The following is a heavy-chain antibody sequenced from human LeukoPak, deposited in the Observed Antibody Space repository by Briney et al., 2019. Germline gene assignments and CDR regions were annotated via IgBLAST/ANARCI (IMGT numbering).Heavy chain of an antibody. D-gene: IGHD3-10*01. CDR2: IYYSGST. V-gene: IGHV4-59*01. J-gene: IGHJ5*02. CDR3: ARGRGRLLWFGIDP. CDR1: GGSISSYY. Sequence: SETLSLTCTVSGGSISSYYGSWIRQPPGKGPEWVGYIYYSGSTNYNHSLKSRVPISVDTSKTQFSLQLSSVTAADTDVYYCARGRGRLLWFGIDPWGQGTLVTVSS.